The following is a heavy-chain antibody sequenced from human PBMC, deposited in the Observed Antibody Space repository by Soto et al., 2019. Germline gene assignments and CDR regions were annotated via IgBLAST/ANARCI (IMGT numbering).Heavy chain of an antibody. J-gene: IGHJ4*02. CDR1: GFIFSSFW. V-gene: IGHV3-7*05. CDR3: ARASWYARDY. Sequence: GGSLRLSCGASGFIFSSFWMSWVRQAPGKGLEWVASINLDGSEKNYVDSVKGRFTISRDNAKNSLYLQMNSLRVEDTAVYYCARASWYARDYWGQGTLVTVSS. D-gene: IGHD6-13*01. CDR2: INLDGSEK.